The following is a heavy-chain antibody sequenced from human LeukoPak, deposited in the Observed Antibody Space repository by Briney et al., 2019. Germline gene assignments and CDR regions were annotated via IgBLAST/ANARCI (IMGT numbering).Heavy chain of an antibody. D-gene: IGHD6-13*01. J-gene: IGHJ6*02. CDR1: GYTFTSYY. Sequence: ASVKVSCKASGYTFTSYYIHWVRQAPGQGLEWMGIINPSGGSTSYAQKFQGRVTMTRDTSTSTVYMELRSLRSDDTAVYYCARQGRQPLVGGLYYYFSMDVWGQGTAVTVSS. CDR3: ARQGRQPLVGGLYYYFSMDV. CDR2: INPSGGST. V-gene: IGHV1-46*01.